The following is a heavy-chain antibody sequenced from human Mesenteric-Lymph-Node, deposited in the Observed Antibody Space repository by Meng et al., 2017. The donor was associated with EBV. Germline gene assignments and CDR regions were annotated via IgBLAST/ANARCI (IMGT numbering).Heavy chain of an antibody. Sequence: QLKQWGAGLLKPSETLSPTCAVHGGSFSDYVWTWIRQAPGKGLEWVGEINHSGSTKYNPSLKSRVTISVDTSKNQISLNLNSVTAADTAVYYCARPRIRYGSGSYYYWGQGTLVTVSS. CDR1: GGSFSDYV. V-gene: IGHV4-34*01. D-gene: IGHD3-10*01. CDR3: ARPRIRYGSGSYYY. CDR2: INHSGST. J-gene: IGHJ4*02.